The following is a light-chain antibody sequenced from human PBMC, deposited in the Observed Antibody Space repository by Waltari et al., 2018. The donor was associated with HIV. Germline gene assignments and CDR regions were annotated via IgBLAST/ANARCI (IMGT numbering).Light chain of an antibody. CDR3: QQYNIWPPWS. V-gene: IGKV3-15*01. J-gene: IGKJ1*01. CDR2: DAS. Sequence: EIVMTQSPATLSVSPGESATLSCRASQTVCSSLAWYQQKPGQAPRLLIYDASTRAAGIPDRFSGSGSGTEFTLTISSLQSEDSAVYFCQQYNIWPPWSFGPGTKVEIK. CDR1: QTVCSS.